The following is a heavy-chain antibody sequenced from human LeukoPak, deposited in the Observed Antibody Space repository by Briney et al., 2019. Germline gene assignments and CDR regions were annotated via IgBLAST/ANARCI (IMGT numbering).Heavy chain of an antibody. CDR2: IYYSGST. D-gene: IGHD6-19*01. CDR3: ARAGQWLVPGAGYYYYGMDV. CDR1: GGSISSYY. V-gene: IGHV4-59*01. Sequence: SETLSLTCTVSGGSISSYYWSWIRQPPGKGLEWIGYIYYSGSTNYNPSLKSRVTISVDTSKNQFSLKLSSVTAADTAVYYCARAGQWLVPGAGYYYYGMDVRGQGTTVTVSS. J-gene: IGHJ6*02.